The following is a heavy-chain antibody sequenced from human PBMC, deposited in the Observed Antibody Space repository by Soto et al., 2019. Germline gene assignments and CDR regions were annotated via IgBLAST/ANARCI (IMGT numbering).Heavy chain of an antibody. J-gene: IGHJ4*02. CDR2: IYYSGST. CDR3: AATFSSANGTHLVITYFDY. D-gene: IGHD2-21*01. CDR1: GGSISSGDYY. V-gene: IGHV4-30-4*01. Sequence: SETLSLTCTVSGGSISSGDYYWSWIRQPPGKGLEWIGYIYYSGSTYYNPSLKSRVTISVDTSKNQFSLKLSSVTAADTAVYEFAATFSSANGTHLVITYFDYWGLGNPVTVSS.